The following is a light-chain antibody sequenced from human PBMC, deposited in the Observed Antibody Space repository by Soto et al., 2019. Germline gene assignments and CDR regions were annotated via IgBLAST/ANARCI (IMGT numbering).Light chain of an antibody. J-gene: IGKJ5*01. CDR3: QHYSGSPIG. CDR2: GAS. Sequence: EVVLTQSPGTLSLSPGERATLSCRASQSVKNNYLAWYQQKPGQAPRLLIYGASTRATGIPDRFSGSGSGTDFTLTISRLEPEDFAVYYCQHYSGSPIGFGQGTRLDIK. V-gene: IGKV3-20*01. CDR1: QSVKNNY.